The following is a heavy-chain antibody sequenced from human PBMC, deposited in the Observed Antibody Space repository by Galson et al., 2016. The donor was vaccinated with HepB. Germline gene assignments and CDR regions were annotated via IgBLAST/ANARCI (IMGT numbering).Heavy chain of an antibody. V-gene: IGHV1-69*13. J-gene: IGHJ6*02. CDR3: ARGAAAGMGYYYYSGMDV. CDR1: GGTFSSYA. Sequence: SVKISCKASGGTFSSYAISWVRQVPRQGPEWMGGVIPIFGTANYAQKFQRRVTITADESTSTAYMELSSLRSDDTAVYYCARGAAAGMGYYYYSGMDVWGQGTTVTVSS. CDR2: VIPIFGTA. D-gene: IGHD6-13*01.